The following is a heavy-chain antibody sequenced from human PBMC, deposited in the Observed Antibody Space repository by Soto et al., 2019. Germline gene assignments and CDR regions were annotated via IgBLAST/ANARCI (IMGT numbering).Heavy chain of an antibody. J-gene: IGHJ5*02. V-gene: IGHV4-4*02. CDR1: SGSISSSNW. Sequence: QVQLQESGPGLVKPSGTLSLTCAVSSGSISSSNWWRWVRQPPGKGLEWIGEIYHSVSTNYNPSLKSRVTISVDKSKSQFSLKLSSVTAADTAVYYCVSRAWDYEGNWFDPWGQGTLVTVSS. D-gene: IGHD1-7*01. CDR3: VSRAWDYEGNWFDP. CDR2: IYHSVST.